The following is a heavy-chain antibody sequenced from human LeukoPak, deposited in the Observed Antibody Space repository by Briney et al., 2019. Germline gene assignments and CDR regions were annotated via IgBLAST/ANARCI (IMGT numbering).Heavy chain of an antibody. CDR1: GFTFSSYG. V-gene: IGHV3-33*01. CDR2: IWYDGRNK. Sequence: GGSLRLSCAASGFTFSSYGMHWVRQAPGKGLEWVAVIWYDGRNKFYADSLKGRFTISRDNSKNTLYLQMNSLRAEDTAVYYCARVNRGDAFDIWGQGTRVTVSS. CDR3: ARVNRGDAFDI. J-gene: IGHJ3*02. D-gene: IGHD3-16*02.